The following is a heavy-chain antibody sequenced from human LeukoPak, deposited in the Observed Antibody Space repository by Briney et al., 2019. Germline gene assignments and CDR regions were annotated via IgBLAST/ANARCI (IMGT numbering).Heavy chain of an antibody. Sequence: SETLSLTCAVYGGSFSGYYWSWIRQPPGKGLEWIGEINHSGSTNYNPSLKSRVTISVDTSKNQFSLKLSSVTAADTAVYYCARGPRQYSSSWLDSWGQGTLVTVSS. CDR1: GGSFSGYY. J-gene: IGHJ5*01. D-gene: IGHD6-13*01. CDR3: ARGPRQYSSSWLDS. V-gene: IGHV4-34*01. CDR2: INHSGST.